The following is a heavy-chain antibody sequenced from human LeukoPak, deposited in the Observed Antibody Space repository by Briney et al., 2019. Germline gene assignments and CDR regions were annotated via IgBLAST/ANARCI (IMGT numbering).Heavy chain of an antibody. D-gene: IGHD3-22*01. V-gene: IGHV4-34*01. Sequence: SETLSLTCAVYGGSFSGYYWSWIRQPPGKGLEWIGEINHSGSTNYNPSLKSRVTISVDTSKNQFSLKLSSVTAADTAVYYCARVRITMIDIWGQGTMVTVSS. CDR1: GGSFSGYY. CDR2: INHSGST. CDR3: ARVRITMIDI. J-gene: IGHJ3*02.